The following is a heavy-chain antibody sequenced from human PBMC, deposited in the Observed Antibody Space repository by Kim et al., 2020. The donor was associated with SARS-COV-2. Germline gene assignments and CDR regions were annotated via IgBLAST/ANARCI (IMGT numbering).Heavy chain of an antibody. CDR2: IKSKADGGTT. Sequence: GGSLRLSCTASRLNLTNAWMSWVRQTPGKGLEWLGRIKSKADGGTTDYAAPVKGRFIISRHESKNTLYLQMNILKTEATALYFCTALPQWGQGTVVTVSS. CDR3: TALPQ. J-gene: IGHJ4*02. CDR1: RLNLTNAW. V-gene: IGHV3-15*01.